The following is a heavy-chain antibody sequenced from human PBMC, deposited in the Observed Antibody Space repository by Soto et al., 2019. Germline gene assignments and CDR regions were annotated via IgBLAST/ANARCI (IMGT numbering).Heavy chain of an antibody. J-gene: IGHJ4*02. CDR2: INAGNGNT. Sequence: ASVKVSCKASGYTFTSYAMHWVRQAPGQRLEWMGWINAGNGNTKYSQRFQGRVTITRDTSASTAYMELSSLRSEDTAVYYCARVRIADCTNGVCPWPFDYWGQGTLVTVSS. D-gene: IGHD2-8*01. V-gene: IGHV1-3*01. CDR3: ARVRIADCTNGVCPWPFDY. CDR1: GYTFTSYA.